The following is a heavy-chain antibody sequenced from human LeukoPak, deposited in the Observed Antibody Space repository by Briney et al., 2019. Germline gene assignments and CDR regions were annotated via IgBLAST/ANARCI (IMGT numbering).Heavy chain of an antibody. D-gene: IGHD1-26*01. CDR1: GGSISSGGYY. Sequence: PSLTLSLTCTVSGGSISSGGYYWSWIRQHPGKGLEWIGYIYYSGSTYYNPSLKSRVTISVDTSKNQFSLKLSSVTAADTAVYYCARLDRGSYLGYYFDYWGQGTLVTVSS. V-gene: IGHV4-31*03. CDR2: IYYSGST. CDR3: ARLDRGSYLGYYFDY. J-gene: IGHJ4*02.